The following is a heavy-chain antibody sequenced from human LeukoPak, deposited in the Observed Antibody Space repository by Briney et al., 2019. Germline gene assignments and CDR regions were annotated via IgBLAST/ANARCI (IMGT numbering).Heavy chain of an antibody. CDR2: IYSGGST. CDR1: GFTVSSNY. Sequence: PGGSLRLSCAASGFTVSSNYMSWARQAPGKGLEWVSVIYSGGSTYYADSVKGRFTISRHNSKNTLYLQMNSLRAEDTAVYYCARDSNLGYYYGMDVWGQGTTVTVSS. CDR3: ARDSNLGYYYGMDV. V-gene: IGHV3-53*04. J-gene: IGHJ6*02.